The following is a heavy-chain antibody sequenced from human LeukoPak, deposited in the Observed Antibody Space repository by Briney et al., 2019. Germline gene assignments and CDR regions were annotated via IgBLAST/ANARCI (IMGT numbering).Heavy chain of an antibody. V-gene: IGHV4-34*01. CDR2: INHSGST. Sequence: SETLSLTCAVYGGSFSGYYWSWIRQPPGKGLEWIREINHSGSTNYNPSLKSRVTISVDTSKNQYSLKLSSVTAADTAVYYCARGYYGSGSYYNVEWFDPWGQGTLVTVSS. CDR3: ARGYYGSGSYYNVEWFDP. D-gene: IGHD3-10*01. J-gene: IGHJ5*02. CDR1: GGSFSGYY.